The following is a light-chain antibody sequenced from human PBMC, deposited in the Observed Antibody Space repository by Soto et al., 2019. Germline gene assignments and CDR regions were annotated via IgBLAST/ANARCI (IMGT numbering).Light chain of an antibody. CDR2: AAS. V-gene: IGKV1-39*01. CDR1: QSISNS. CDR3: QQSYRA. Sequence: DIQMTQSPSSLSASVGDRVTITCRASQSISNSLNWYQQKPGKAAKLLIYAASSLQSGVPSRFSGSGSGTDFTLTISSLQPEDFATYYCQQSYRAFGQGTKVEIK. J-gene: IGKJ1*01.